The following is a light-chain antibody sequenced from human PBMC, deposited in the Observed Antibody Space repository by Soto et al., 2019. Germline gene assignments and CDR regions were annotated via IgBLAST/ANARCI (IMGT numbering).Light chain of an antibody. CDR3: QHSYSTPT. V-gene: IGKV1-39*01. Sequence: DIQMTQSPSSLSASVGDRVTITCRASQSITNSLNWYRHKPGKAPKLLIYTPSTFQSGVPLRFSGSGSGRAITLTISGLQPDDFATYYGQHSYSTPTFGQGTKVEI. CDR2: TPS. CDR1: QSITNS. J-gene: IGKJ1*01.